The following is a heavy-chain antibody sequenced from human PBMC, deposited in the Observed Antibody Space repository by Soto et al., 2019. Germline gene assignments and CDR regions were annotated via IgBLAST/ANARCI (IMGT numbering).Heavy chain of an antibody. D-gene: IGHD4-4*01. J-gene: IGHJ4*02. Sequence: LVESGGGVAQPGRSLRLSFSTSGFSFSPSGMHWVRQAPGKGLEWLAIIWNDGTTTYYADSVKGRFTISRDNSKNTLYLQMNSLRDEDTAVYYCARDGSHYDVAYWGQGTLVTVSS. CDR3: ARDGSHYDVAY. CDR1: GFSFSPSG. CDR2: IWNDGTTT. V-gene: IGHV3-33*01.